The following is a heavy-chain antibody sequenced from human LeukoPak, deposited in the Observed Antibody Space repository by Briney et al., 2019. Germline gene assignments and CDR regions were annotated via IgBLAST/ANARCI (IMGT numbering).Heavy chain of an antibody. CDR1: GFTFSSYA. CDR3: AKEWTAAAGNLDYFDY. CDR2: ISGSGGST. D-gene: IGHD6-13*01. V-gene: IGHV3-23*01. Sequence: GGSLRLSCAASGFTFSSYAMSWVRQAPGKGLEWVSAISGSGGSTYYADSVKGRFTISRDNSKNTLYLQMNSLRAEDTAVYYCAKEWTAAAGNLDYFDYWGQGTLVTVSS. J-gene: IGHJ4*02.